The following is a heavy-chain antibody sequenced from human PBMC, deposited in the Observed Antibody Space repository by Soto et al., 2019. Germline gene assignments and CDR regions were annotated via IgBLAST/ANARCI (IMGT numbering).Heavy chain of an antibody. J-gene: IGHJ5*02. CDR3: ARVIRYYDILTGYYNPNWFDP. D-gene: IGHD3-9*01. CDR1: GGSITSHY. Sequence: SETLSLTCTVSGGSITSHYWSWIRQAPGKGLEWIGYVYYSGITNYNPSLKTRVTMSVDTSKNQFSLRLSSVTAADTAVYYCARVIRYYDILTGYYNPNWFDPWGQGTLVTVSS. V-gene: IGHV4-59*11. CDR2: VYYSGIT.